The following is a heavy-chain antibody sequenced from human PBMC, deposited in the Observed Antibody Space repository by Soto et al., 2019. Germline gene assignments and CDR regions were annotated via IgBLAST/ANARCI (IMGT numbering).Heavy chain of an antibody. D-gene: IGHD5-18*01. CDR1: GGSISSVGYS. J-gene: IGHJ4*02. CDR3: ARAEWDSYGSYYFDY. Sequence: SETLSLTSAVSGGSISSVGYSWSWIRQPPGKGLEWIGYIYHSGSTYYNPSLKSRVTISVDRSKNQFSLKLSSVTAADTAVYYCARAEWDSYGSYYFDYWGQGTLVTVSS. CDR2: IYHSGST. V-gene: IGHV4-30-2*01.